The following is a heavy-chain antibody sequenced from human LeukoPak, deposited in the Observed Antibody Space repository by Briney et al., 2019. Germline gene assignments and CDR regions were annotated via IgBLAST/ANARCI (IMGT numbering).Heavy chain of an antibody. CDR3: ARRLAGTEDY. V-gene: IGHV4-39*01. CDR1: GGSISSSSYY. J-gene: IGHJ4*02. CDR2: FYYSGST. D-gene: IGHD6-13*01. Sequence: SETLSLTCTVSGGSISSSSYYWGWIRQPPGRGLEWIGSFYYSGSTYYNPSLRSRVTISVDTSKNQFSLRLSSVTATDTAVYYCARRLAGTEDYWGQGTLVSVSS.